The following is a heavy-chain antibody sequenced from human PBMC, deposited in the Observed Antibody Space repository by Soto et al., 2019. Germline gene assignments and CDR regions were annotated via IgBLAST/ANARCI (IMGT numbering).Heavy chain of an antibody. Sequence: GGSLRLSCAASGFTFSSYGMHWVRQAPGKGLEYVSAITSNGGSTYYADSVKGRFTISRDNSKNTLYLQMGSLGPEDTAVYYCARAHCTAGSCYYPYWGQGTLVTVSS. CDR2: ITSNGGST. CDR1: GFTFSSYG. J-gene: IGHJ4*02. CDR3: ARAHCTAGSCYYPY. V-gene: IGHV3-64*02. D-gene: IGHD2-15*01.